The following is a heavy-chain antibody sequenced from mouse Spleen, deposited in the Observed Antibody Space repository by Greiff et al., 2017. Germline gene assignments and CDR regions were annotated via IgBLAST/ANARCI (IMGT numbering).Heavy chain of an antibody. V-gene: IGHV6-3*01. CDR2: IRLKSDNYAT. CDR3: TAYDGYDYAMDY. D-gene: IGHD2-3*01. Sequence: EVKVEESGGGLVQPGGSMKLSCVASGFTFSNYWMNWVRQSPEKGLEWVAQIRLKSDNYATHYAESVKGRFTISRDDSKSSVYLQMNNLRAEDTGIYYCTAYDGYDYAMDYWGQGTSVTVSS. CDR1: GFTFSNYW. J-gene: IGHJ4*01.